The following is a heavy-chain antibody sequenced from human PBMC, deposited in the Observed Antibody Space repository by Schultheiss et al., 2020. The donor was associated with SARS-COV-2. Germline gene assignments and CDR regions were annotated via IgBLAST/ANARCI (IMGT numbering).Heavy chain of an antibody. CDR2: ICSGGNT. CDR1: GFSVSSNC. CDR3: ASSYDAKPVPFDL. V-gene: IGHV3-66*01. Sequence: GESLKISCAASGFSVSSNCMSWVHQAPGKGLEWVSVICSGGNTHYTDSVKGRFTLSRADSTNTVHLQMTSLRAEDTAVYHCASSYDAKPVPFDLWGQGTLLTVSS. D-gene: IGHD2-8*01. J-gene: IGHJ4*02.